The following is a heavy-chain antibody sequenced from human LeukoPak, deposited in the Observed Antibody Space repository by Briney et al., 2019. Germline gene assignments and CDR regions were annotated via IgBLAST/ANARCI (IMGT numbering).Heavy chain of an antibody. D-gene: IGHD6-19*01. J-gene: IGHJ4*02. CDR2: ISSRSSQI. V-gene: IGHV3-11*06. CDR3: ARYSSGFDY. CDR1: GFIFNDYY. Sequence: GGSLRLSCAASGFIFNDYYMSWLRQAPGKGLEWVSSISSRSSQIYYADSVKGRFTISRDNAKNSLYLQMNSLRAEDTAVYYCARYSSGFDYWGQGTLVTVSS.